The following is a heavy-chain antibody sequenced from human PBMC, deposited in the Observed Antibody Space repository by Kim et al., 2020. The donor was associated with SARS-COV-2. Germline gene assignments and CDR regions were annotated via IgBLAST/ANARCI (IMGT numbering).Heavy chain of an antibody. J-gene: IGHJ4*02. CDR3: VKPERVPWIQLWFRRNYFDY. D-gene: IGHD5-18*01. V-gene: IGHV3-64D*06. CDR1: GFTFSSYA. CDR2: ISSNGGST. Sequence: GGSLRLSCSASGFTFSSYAMHWVRQAPGKGLEYVSAISSNGGSTYYADSVKGRFTISRDNSKNTLYLQMSSLRAEDTAVYYCVKPERVPWIQLWFRRNYFDYWGQGTLVTVSS.